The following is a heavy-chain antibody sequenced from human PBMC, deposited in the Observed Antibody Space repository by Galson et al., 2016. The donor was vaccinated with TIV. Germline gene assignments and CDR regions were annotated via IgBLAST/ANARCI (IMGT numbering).Heavy chain of an antibody. CDR2: FDPEDGET. D-gene: IGHD3-3*02. Sequence: SVKVSCKVSGYTLTELSMHWVRQAPGKGLEWMGGFDPEDGETIYAQKFQGRVTITADESTSTVYMEVSSLRSEDTAVYYCARGPQYYHTRLDVWGQGTTVTVSS. CDR1: GYTLTELS. J-gene: IGHJ6*02. V-gene: IGHV1-24*01. CDR3: ARGPQYYHTRLDV.